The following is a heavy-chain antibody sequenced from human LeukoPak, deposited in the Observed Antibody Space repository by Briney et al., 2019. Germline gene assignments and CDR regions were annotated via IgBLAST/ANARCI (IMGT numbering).Heavy chain of an antibody. CDR3: ARGGIPYYFDY. J-gene: IGHJ4*02. Sequence: SQTLSLTCTVSGGSISSGSYYWSWIRQPAGKGLEWIGRIYTSGSTNYNPSLKSRVTISVDTSKNQFSLKLSSVTAADTAVYYCARGGIPYYFDYWGQGTLVTVSS. V-gene: IGHV4-61*02. D-gene: IGHD6-25*01. CDR1: GGSISSGSYY. CDR2: IYTSGST.